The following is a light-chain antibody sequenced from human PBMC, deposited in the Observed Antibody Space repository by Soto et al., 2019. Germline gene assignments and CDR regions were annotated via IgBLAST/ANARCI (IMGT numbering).Light chain of an antibody. CDR1: QSISIG. Sequence: DIQMTQSPSTLSASVGDRVTITCRASQSISIGLAWYQQKPGKAPKVLIYKASSIESGDPSRFSGSGSGTEYTLFSSSLQPDEFATYYCQQYNSYPRTFGGGTKVEIK. CDR2: KAS. V-gene: IGKV1-5*03. CDR3: QQYNSYPRT. J-gene: IGKJ4*02.